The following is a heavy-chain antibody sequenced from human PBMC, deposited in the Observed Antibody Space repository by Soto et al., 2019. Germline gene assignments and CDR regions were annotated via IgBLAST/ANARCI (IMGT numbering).Heavy chain of an antibody. CDR2: IIPIFGTA. CDR1: GGTFSSYA. CDR3: AITPSSGCNPYFDY. Sequence: SVKVSCKASGGTFSSYAISWVRQAPGQGLEWMGGIIPIFGTANYAQKFQGRVTITADESTSTAYMELSSLRSEDTAVYYCAITPSSGCNPYFDYWGQGTLVTISS. D-gene: IGHD6-19*01. V-gene: IGHV1-69*13. J-gene: IGHJ4*02.